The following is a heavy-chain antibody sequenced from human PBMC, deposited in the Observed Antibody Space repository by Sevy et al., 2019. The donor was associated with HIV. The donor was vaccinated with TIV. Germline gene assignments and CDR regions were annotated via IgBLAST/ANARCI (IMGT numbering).Heavy chain of an antibody. CDR1: GFTFSGSA. V-gene: IGHV3-73*01. D-gene: IGHD6-13*01. CDR2: IRSKGNSYAT. Sequence: GGSLRLSCAASGFTFSGSAMQWVRQASGKGLEWVGRIRSKGNSYATAYAASGKGRFTISGDDSKNTVYLQMNSLKTEDTAVYYCTRGGARDSSSWYDYFDYWGQGTLVTVSS. J-gene: IGHJ4*02. CDR3: TRGGARDSSSWYDYFDY.